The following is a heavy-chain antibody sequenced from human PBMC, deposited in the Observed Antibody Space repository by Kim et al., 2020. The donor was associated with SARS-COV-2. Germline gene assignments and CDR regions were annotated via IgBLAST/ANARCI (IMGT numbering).Heavy chain of an antibody. CDR1: GFSLSTNGVG. J-gene: IGHJ5*02. CDR2: IYWDDGK. D-gene: IGHD6-13*01. Sequence: SGPTLVNPTQTLTLTCTFSGFSLSTNGVGVGWIRQPPTKALEWLALIYWDDGKRYSPSLKSRLTITKDTSKNQVVLTMTNMDPVDTATYYCAHATLRGGSSRLFDPWGQGALVIVSS. V-gene: IGHV2-5*02. CDR3: AHATLRGGSSRLFDP.